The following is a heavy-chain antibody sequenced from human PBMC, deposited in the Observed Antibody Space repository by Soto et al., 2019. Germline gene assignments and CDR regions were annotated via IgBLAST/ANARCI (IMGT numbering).Heavy chain of an antibody. Sequence: EVQLVESGGGLVQSGGSLRLSCAVSGFRFSDCDMNWVRQAPGKGLEWISYINPGGGVMNYADSVRGRFTISRDDAKNSLYLQMDGLRAEDTAVYYCESDELGDRDFDYWGQGTLVTVSS. D-gene: IGHD4-17*01. CDR2: INPGGGVM. J-gene: IGHJ4*02. CDR1: GFRFSDCD. CDR3: ESDELGDRDFDY. V-gene: IGHV3-48*01.